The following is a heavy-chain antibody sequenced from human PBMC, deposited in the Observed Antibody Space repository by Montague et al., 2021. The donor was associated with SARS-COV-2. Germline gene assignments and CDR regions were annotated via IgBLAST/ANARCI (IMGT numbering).Heavy chain of an antibody. CDR1: GGSISSSNW. D-gene: IGHD5-12*01. CDR3: VYRDYYYYYGMDV. J-gene: IGHJ6*02. Sequence: SETLSLTCAVSGGSISSSNWWSWVRQPPGKGLEWIGEIYHSGGTNYNPSLKSRVTISVDKSKNQFSLKLSSVTAADTAVYYCVYRDYYYYYGMDVWGQGTTVAVSS. CDR2: IYHSGGT. V-gene: IGHV4-4*02.